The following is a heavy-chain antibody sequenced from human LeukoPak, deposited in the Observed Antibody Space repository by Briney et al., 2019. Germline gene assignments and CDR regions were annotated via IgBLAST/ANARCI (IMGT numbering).Heavy chain of an antibody. CDR3: GGLWSFDY. V-gene: IGHV3-23*01. Sequence: AGGSLRLSCAASGFTFSTYAMSWVRQAPGKGLEWVSSISGSGARTYYADSVKGRFTISRDNSKSTLYLQMNSLRAEDTAVYYCGGLWSFDYWGQGTLVTVSS. J-gene: IGHJ4*02. CDR1: GFTFSTYA. CDR2: ISGSGART. D-gene: IGHD3-10*01.